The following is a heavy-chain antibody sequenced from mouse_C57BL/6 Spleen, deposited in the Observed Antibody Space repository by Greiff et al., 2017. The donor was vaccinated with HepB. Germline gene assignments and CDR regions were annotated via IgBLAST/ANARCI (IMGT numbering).Heavy chain of an antibody. Sequence: VQLQQPGAELVMPGASVKLSCKASGYTFTSYWMHWVKQRPGQGLEWIGEIDPSDSYTNYNQKFKGKFTLTVDKSSSTAYMQLSSLTSEDSAVYYCARYYYYGSSSHWYFDVWGTGTTVTVSS. CDR3: ARYYYYGSSSHWYFDV. D-gene: IGHD1-1*01. CDR2: IDPSDSYT. CDR1: GYTFTSYW. J-gene: IGHJ1*03. V-gene: IGHV1-69*01.